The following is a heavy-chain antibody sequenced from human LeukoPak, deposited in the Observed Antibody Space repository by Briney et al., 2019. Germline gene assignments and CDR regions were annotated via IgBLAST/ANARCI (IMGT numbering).Heavy chain of an antibody. CDR1: GFTFSDYF. CDR2: INSDGDNI. Sequence: GGSLRLSCAASGFTFSDYFMNWIRQAPGKGLEWLSFINSDGDNIYYRDSVKGRFTISRDNAKKTLYLEMNSLTVDDTAIYYCATSRVFDFWGQGTLVAVSS. V-gene: IGHV3-11*04. J-gene: IGHJ4*02. CDR3: ATSRVFDF.